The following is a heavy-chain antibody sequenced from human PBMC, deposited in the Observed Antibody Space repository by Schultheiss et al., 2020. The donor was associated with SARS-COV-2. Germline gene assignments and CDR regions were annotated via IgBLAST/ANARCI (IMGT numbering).Heavy chain of an antibody. CDR1: GFTFSSYA. CDR3: ASSPDLVVPAGTHYYYMDV. V-gene: IGHV3-30*07. Sequence: GESLKISCAASGFTFSSYAMHWVRQAPGKGLEWVAVISYDGSNKYYADSVKGRFTISRDNSKNTLYLQMNSLRAEDTAVYYCASSPDLVVPAGTHYYYMDVWGKGTTVTVSS. CDR2: ISYDGSNK. D-gene: IGHD2-2*01. J-gene: IGHJ6*03.